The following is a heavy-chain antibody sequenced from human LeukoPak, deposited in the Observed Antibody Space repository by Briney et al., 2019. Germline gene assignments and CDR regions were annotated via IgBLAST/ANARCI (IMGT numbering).Heavy chain of an antibody. CDR2: ISAYNGNT. CDR3: ARLPRARDTQDDAFDI. J-gene: IGHJ3*02. D-gene: IGHD3-10*01. Sequence: ASVKVSCKASGYTFTSYGIIWVRQAPGQGLEWMGWISAYNGNTNYAQKLQGRVTMTTDTSTSTAYMELRSLRSDDTAVYYCARLPRARDTQDDAFDIWGQGTMVTVSS. V-gene: IGHV1-18*01. CDR1: GYTFTSYG.